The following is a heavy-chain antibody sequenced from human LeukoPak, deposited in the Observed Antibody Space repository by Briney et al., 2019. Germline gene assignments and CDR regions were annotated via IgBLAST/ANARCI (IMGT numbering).Heavy chain of an antibody. J-gene: IGHJ4*02. CDR3: ARVPFYSSGWAIY. V-gene: IGHV1-2*02. D-gene: IGHD6-19*01. CDR2: INPHNGGT. Sequence: ASVKVSCKASGYTFTGYYMHWVRQAPGQGLEWMGWINPHNGGTNYAQNFQGRVTMTRDTSISTAYMELSRLRADDTAVYYCARVPFYSSGWAIYWGQGTLVTVSS. CDR1: GYTFTGYY.